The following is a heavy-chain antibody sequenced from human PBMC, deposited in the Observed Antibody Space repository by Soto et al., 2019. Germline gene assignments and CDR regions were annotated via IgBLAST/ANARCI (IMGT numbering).Heavy chain of an antibody. V-gene: IGHV3-74*01. CDR2: TNSDGSDT. J-gene: IGHJ4*02. CDR3: ARDRGWSLFDY. Sequence: GGSLRLSCAASGFTFSTYWIYWVRQPPGKGLVWVSRTNSDGSDTSYSDSVKGRFTISRDNAKNTLYLQMNSLRAEDTAVYYCARDRGWSLFDYWGQVT. D-gene: IGHD6-19*01. CDR1: GFTFSTYW.